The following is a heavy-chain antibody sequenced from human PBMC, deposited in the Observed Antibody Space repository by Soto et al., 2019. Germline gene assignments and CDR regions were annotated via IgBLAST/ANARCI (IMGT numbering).Heavy chain of an antibody. Sequence: QVTLKESGPVLVKPTETLTLTCTASGFSLSNARMGVSWIRQTPGKALEWLAHIFSNDEKSYSTSLKSRLTISKDTSKSQVVLTMTNMDPVDTATYYCARILRPRVPAAGNYYGMDVWGQGTTVTVSS. D-gene: IGHD2-2*01. CDR2: IFSNDEK. CDR1: GFSLSNARMG. J-gene: IGHJ6*02. CDR3: ARILRPRVPAAGNYYGMDV. V-gene: IGHV2-26*01.